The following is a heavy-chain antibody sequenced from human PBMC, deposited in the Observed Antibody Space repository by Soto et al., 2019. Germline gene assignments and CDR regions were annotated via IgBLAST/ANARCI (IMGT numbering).Heavy chain of an antibody. D-gene: IGHD6-19*01. Sequence: SVKVSCKASGGTFSSYTISWVRQAPGQGLEWMGRIIPILGIANYAQKFQGRVTITADKSTSTAYMELSSLRSEDTAVYYCAAPSSGWFNDAFDIWGQGTMVTVSS. V-gene: IGHV1-69*02. CDR1: GGTFSSYT. J-gene: IGHJ3*02. CDR3: AAPSSGWFNDAFDI. CDR2: IIPILGIA.